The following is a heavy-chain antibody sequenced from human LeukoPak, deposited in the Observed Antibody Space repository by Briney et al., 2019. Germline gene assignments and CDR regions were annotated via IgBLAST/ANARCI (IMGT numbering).Heavy chain of an antibody. V-gene: IGHV4-39*01. CDR1: GGSISSSSYY. Sequence: SETLSLTCTVSGGSISSSSYYWGWIRQPPGKGLEWIGSIYYSGSTYYNPSLKSRVTISVDTSKNQFSLKLSSVTAADTAVYYCGKVAGKWITDYWGQGALVTVSS. CDR2: IYYSGST. J-gene: IGHJ4*02. D-gene: IGHD1-14*01. CDR3: GKVAGKWITDY.